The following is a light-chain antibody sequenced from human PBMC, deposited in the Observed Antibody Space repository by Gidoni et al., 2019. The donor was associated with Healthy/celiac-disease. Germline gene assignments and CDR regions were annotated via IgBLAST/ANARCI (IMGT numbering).Light chain of an antibody. V-gene: IGKV1-5*03. CDR1: QSISSW. Sequence: DIQMTRSPSTLSASVGDRVTITCRASQSISSWLAWYQPKPGKAPKLLIYKASSLESGVPSRFSGSGSGTEFTLTISSLQPDDFATYYCQQYNSYPFFGGGTKVEIK. CDR2: KAS. CDR3: QQYNSYPF. J-gene: IGKJ4*01.